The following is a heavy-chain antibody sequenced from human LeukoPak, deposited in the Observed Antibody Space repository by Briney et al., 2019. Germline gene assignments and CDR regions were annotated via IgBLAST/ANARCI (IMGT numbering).Heavy chain of an antibody. CDR1: GFTFSNYW. CDR3: AKPSGNCVDY. J-gene: IGHJ4*02. V-gene: IGHV3-30*02. CDR2: IRFDGSRT. D-gene: IGHD1-26*01. Sequence: GGSLRLSCAASGFTFSNYWMHWVRQAPGKGLEWVAFIRFDGSRTDYADSVKGRFTISRDNSKNTLFLQLNSLRPDDTGVYFCAKPSGNCVDYWGQGTLVTVSS.